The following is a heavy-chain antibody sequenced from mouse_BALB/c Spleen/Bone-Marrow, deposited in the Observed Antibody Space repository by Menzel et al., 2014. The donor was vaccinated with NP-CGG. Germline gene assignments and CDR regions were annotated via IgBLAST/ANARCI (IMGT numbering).Heavy chain of an antibody. J-gene: IGHJ2*01. CDR3: ARQYGNYFDY. V-gene: IGHV1-80*01. CDR2: IYPGDGDT. CDR1: GYAFSSYW. Sequence: VQLQQSGAELVRPGPSVKISCKASGYAFSSYWMNWVKQRPGQGLEWIGQIYPGDGDTNYNGKFKGKATLTADKSSSTAYMQLSSLTSEDSAVYFCARQYGNYFDYWGQGTTLTVSS. D-gene: IGHD2-10*02.